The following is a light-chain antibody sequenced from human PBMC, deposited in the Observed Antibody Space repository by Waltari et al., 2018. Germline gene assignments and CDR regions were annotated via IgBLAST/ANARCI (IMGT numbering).Light chain of an antibody. CDR2: ANY. J-gene: IGLJ2*01. Sequence: QSVLTQPPSTSGTPGQTVTISCSGSSSNIGTNTVTWSQQFPGTAPKVLVFANYHRPSGVPDRFSASKSGTSASLVISGLQSEDEGDYFCAAWDDSLIGRVFGGGTTLTVL. V-gene: IGLV1-44*01. CDR1: SSNIGTNT. CDR3: AAWDDSLIGRV.